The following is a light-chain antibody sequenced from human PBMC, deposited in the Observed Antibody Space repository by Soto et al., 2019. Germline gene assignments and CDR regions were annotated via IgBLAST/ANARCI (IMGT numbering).Light chain of an antibody. V-gene: IGLV2-8*01. J-gene: IGLJ3*02. CDR3: SSYAGSNNWV. CDR2: EVS. Sequence: QSALTQPPSASGSPGQSVTISCTGTSSAVGGYNYVSWYQQHPGKAPKLMIYEVSKRPSGVPDRFSGSKSGNTASLTVSGLQSADEADYYCSSYAGSNNWVFGGGTKVTVL. CDR1: SSAVGGYNY.